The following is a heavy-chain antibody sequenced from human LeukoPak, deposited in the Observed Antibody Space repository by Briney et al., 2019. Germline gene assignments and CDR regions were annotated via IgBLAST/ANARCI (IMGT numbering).Heavy chain of an antibody. CDR2: INWNGGST. Sequence: GGSLRLSCAASGFTFDDYGMSWVRQAPAKGLEWVSGINWNGGSTGYADSVKGRFTISRDNAKNSLYLQMNSLRAEDTALYYCARGYCSGGSCYSLYFDYWGQGTLVTVSS. D-gene: IGHD2-15*01. CDR3: ARGYCSGGSCYSLYFDY. J-gene: IGHJ4*02. CDR1: GFTFDDYG. V-gene: IGHV3-20*04.